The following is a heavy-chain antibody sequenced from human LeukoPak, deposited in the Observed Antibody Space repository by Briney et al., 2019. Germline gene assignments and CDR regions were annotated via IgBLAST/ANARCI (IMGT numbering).Heavy chain of an antibody. Sequence: SETLSLTCTVSGGSISTYYWSWIRQPPGKGLEWIGYIFYSGSTNYNPSLKSRVTISVDTSKNQFSLKLSSVTAADTAVYYCARVYCPNGVCYNSRGWFDPWGQGTLVTVSS. CDR3: ARVYCPNGVCYNSRGWFDP. J-gene: IGHJ5*02. D-gene: IGHD2-8*01. CDR2: IFYSGST. V-gene: IGHV4-59*01. CDR1: GGSISTYY.